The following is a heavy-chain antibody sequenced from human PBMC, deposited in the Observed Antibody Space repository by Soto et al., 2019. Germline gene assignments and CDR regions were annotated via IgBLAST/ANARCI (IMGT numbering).Heavy chain of an antibody. V-gene: IGHV7-4-1*01. D-gene: IGHD6-13*01. CDR2: INTNTGNP. Sequence: ASVKVSCKASGYTFTSYAMNWVQQAPGQGLEWMGWINTNTGNPTYAQGFTGRFVFSLDTSVSTAYLQICSLKAEDTAVYYCARDWQQLAYDAFDIWGQGTMVTVSS. CDR1: GYTFTSYA. J-gene: IGHJ3*02. CDR3: ARDWQQLAYDAFDI.